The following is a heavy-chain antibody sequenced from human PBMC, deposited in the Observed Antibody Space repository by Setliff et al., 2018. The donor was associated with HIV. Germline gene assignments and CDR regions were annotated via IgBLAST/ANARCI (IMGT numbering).Heavy chain of an antibody. CDR3: ARRPIKGYGPFDS. CDR2: IYYNGGT. V-gene: IGHV4-59*08. Sequence: SETLSLTCTVSGGSISSHYWSWIRQPPGKGMEWIGYIYYNGGTNYNPSLKSRVTMLVDTSENHFTLKLTSVTAADTAVYYCARRPIKGYGPFDSWGPGTLVTVSS. D-gene: IGHD2-15*01. J-gene: IGHJ4*02. CDR1: GGSISSHY.